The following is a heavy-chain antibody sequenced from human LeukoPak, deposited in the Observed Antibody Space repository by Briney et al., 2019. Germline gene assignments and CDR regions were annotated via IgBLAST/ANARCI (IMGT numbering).Heavy chain of an antibody. CDR2: IYSSGST. J-gene: IGHJ4*02. V-gene: IGHV3-66*01. CDR3: ARGQRWSHFDD. D-gene: IGHD4-23*01. Sequence: GGSLRLSCAASGFTVSSNYMSWVRQTPGKGLEWVSVIYSSGSTYYADSVKGRFTISRDHSKNMLYFQMDSLRAEDAAVYYCARGQRWSHFDDWGQGTLVTVSS. CDR1: GFTVSSNY.